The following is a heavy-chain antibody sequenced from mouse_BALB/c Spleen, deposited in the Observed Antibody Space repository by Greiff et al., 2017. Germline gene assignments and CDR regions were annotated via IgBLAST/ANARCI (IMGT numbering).Heavy chain of an antibody. Sequence: EVNVVESGGGLVKPGGSLKLSCAASGFTFSSYAMSWVRQTPEKRLEWVASISSGGSTYYPDSVKGRFTISRDNARNILYLQMSSLRSEDTAMYYCARVGYDFLAYWGQGTLVTVSA. J-gene: IGHJ3*01. CDR1: GFTFSSYA. CDR3: ARVGYDFLAY. D-gene: IGHD2-4*01. CDR2: ISSGGST. V-gene: IGHV5-6-5*01.